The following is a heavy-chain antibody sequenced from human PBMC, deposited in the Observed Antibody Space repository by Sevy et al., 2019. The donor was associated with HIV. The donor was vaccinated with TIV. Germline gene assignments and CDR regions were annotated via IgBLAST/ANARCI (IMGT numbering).Heavy chain of an antibody. CDR3: ARIYQALNWIDDL. CDR2: INPNSGAT. J-gene: IGHJ5*02. V-gene: IGHV1-2*02. Sequence: ASVKVSCKASGYTFTAYYLHWVRQAPGQGLEWMGWINPNSGATNYAPKLQVRVTMTRNTSISTAYMELSGLRSDDTAVYYYARIYQALNWIDDLWGQGTLVTVSS. D-gene: IGHD1-20*01. CDR1: GYTFTAYY.